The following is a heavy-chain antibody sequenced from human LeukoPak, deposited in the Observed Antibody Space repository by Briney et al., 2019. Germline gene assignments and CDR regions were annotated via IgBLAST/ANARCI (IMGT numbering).Heavy chain of an antibody. CDR2: ILSDGNND. D-gene: IGHD3/OR15-3a*01. Sequence: GGSLRLSCAASGFTFSSNAIHWVRQAPGKGLEWVAMILSDGNNDYYADSVKGRFTISRDNTKNTLYLQMNSLRPEDTAVYYCAKDFQGRWTIDYWGQGTLVTVSP. CDR3: AKDFQGRWTIDY. CDR1: GFTFSSNA. V-gene: IGHV3-30*18. J-gene: IGHJ4*02.